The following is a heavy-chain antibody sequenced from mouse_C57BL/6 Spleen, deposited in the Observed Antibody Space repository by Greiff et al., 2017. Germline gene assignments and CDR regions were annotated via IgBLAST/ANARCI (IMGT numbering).Heavy chain of an antibody. Sequence: EVKLMESEGGLVQPGSSMKLSCTASGFTFSDSYMAWVRQVPEKGLEWVANINYDGSSTYYLDSLKSRFIISRDNAKNILYLQMSSLKSEDTATYYCARDEGRFAYWGQGTLVTVSA. CDR2: INYDGSST. J-gene: IGHJ3*01. CDR3: ARDEGRFAY. CDR1: GFTFSDSY. D-gene: IGHD3-3*01. V-gene: IGHV5-16*01.